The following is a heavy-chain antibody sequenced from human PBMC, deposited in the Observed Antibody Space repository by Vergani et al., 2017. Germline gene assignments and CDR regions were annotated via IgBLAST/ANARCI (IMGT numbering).Heavy chain of an antibody. J-gene: IGHJ5*02. CDR3: ARTEVVPAASGWFDP. CDR2: IYYSGST. V-gene: IGHV4-31*03. CDR1: GGSLSSGGYY. Sequence: QVQLQESGPGLVKPSQTLSLTCTVSGGSLSSGGYYWSWIRQHPGKGLEWIGYIYYSGSTYYNPSLKSRVTISVDTSKNQFSLKLSSVTAADTAVYYCARTEVVPAASGWFDPWGQGTLVTVSS. D-gene: IGHD2-2*01.